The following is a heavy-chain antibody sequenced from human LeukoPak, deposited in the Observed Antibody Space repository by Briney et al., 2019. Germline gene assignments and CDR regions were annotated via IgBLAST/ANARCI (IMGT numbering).Heavy chain of an antibody. J-gene: IGHJ3*02. CDR1: GFTFSTYW. Sequence: GSLRLSCAASGFTFSTYWMSWVRQAPGKGLEWVSGINWNGGSTGYADSVKGRFTISRDNAKNSLYLQMNSLRAEDTALYYCARVRYRGDAFDIWGQGTMVTVSS. CDR3: ARVRYRGDAFDI. CDR2: INWNGGST. V-gene: IGHV3-20*04. D-gene: IGHD1-14*01.